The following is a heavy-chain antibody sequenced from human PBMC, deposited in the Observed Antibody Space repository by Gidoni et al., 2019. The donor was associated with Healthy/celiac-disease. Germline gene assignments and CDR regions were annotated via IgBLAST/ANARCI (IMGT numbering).Heavy chain of an antibody. V-gene: IGHV3-33*01. J-gene: IGHJ2*01. CDR2: IWYDGSNK. D-gene: IGHD2-15*01. CDR3: ARVGFTVVTRGYFDL. CDR1: GFTFSSYG. Sequence: QVQLVESGGGVVQPGRSLRLSCAASGFTFSSYGMPWVRQAPGKGLEWGAVIWYDGSNKYYADAVKGRFTISRDNSKNTLYLQMNSLRAEDTAVYYCARVGFTVVTRGYFDLWGRGTLVTVSS.